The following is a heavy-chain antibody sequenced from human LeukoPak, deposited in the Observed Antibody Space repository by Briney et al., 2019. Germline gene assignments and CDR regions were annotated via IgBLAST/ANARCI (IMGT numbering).Heavy chain of an antibody. D-gene: IGHD6-13*01. J-gene: IGHJ3*02. Sequence: ASVKVSCKASGYTFTSYDINWVRQATGQGLEWMGWMNPNSGNTGYAQRFQGRVTMTRNTSISTAYMELSSLRSEDTAVYYCARDELAAAGTEGIWGQGTMVTVSS. CDR3: ARDELAAAGTEGI. V-gene: IGHV1-8*01. CDR1: GYTFTSYD. CDR2: MNPNSGNT.